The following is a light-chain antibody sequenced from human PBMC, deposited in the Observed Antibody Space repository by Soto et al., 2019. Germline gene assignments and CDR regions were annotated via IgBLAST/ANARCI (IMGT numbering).Light chain of an antibody. CDR1: SSDVGGYNY. V-gene: IGLV2-8*01. Sequence: QSALTQPPSASGSPGQSGTISCTGTSSDVGGYNYVSWYQQHPGKAPKLMISEVSKRPSGVPDRFSGSKSGNTASLTVSGLQAEDEADYYCSSFAGNNNLVFGGGTKLIVL. J-gene: IGLJ2*01. CDR2: EVS. CDR3: SSFAGNNNLV.